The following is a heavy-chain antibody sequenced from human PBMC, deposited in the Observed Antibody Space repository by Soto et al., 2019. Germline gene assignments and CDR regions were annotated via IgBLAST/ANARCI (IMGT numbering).Heavy chain of an antibody. D-gene: IGHD3-10*01. J-gene: IGHJ4*02. Sequence: PGGSLRLSCAASGFTFSSYAMSWVRQAPGKGLEWVSAISGSGGSTYYADSVKGRFTISRDNSKNTLYLQMNSLRAEDTAVYYCAKDGSGTGRPYYFDYWGQGTLVTVSS. CDR1: GFTFSSYA. CDR2: ISGSGGST. CDR3: AKDGSGTGRPYYFDY. V-gene: IGHV3-23*01.